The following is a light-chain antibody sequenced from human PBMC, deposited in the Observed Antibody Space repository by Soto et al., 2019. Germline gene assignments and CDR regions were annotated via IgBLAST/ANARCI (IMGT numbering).Light chain of an antibody. Sequence: EVVLTQSPGTLSLSPGERATLSCRASENVSNNYLAWYQQKPGQAPRLLIFGSSDRAAGIPDRLSGSGSGTDLTLTISRLEPEDFAVYYCQQYGSSPPYTFGQGTKLEIK. V-gene: IGKV3-20*01. CDR1: ENVSNNY. CDR3: QQYGSSPPYT. J-gene: IGKJ2*01. CDR2: GSS.